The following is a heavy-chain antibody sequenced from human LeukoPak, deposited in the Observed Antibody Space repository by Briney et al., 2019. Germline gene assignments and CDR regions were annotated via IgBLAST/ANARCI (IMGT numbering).Heavy chain of an antibody. V-gene: IGHV1-46*01. Sequence: ASVKVSCTASGYTFTSYYMHWVRQAPGQGLEWMGIINPSGGSTSYAQKFQGRVTMTRDMSTSTVYMELSSLRSEDTAVYYCARGLGYCSGGSCPGDYWGQGTLVTVSS. CDR2: INPSGGST. CDR1: GYTFTSYY. CDR3: ARGLGYCSGGSCPGDY. J-gene: IGHJ4*02. D-gene: IGHD2-15*01.